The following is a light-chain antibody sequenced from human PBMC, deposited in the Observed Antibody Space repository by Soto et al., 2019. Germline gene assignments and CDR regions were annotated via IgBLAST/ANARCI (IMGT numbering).Light chain of an antibody. Sequence: EIVLTQSPGTLSLSPGERATLSCRASQSVRSSYLAWYQQNPGQPPRLLIYDATNRATGIPDRFSGSGSGTDFTLTIIRLEPADFAEYYCQQYGSSPWTFGQGTKVDIK. J-gene: IGKJ1*01. CDR3: QQYGSSPWT. CDR1: QSVRSSY. V-gene: IGKV3-20*01. CDR2: DAT.